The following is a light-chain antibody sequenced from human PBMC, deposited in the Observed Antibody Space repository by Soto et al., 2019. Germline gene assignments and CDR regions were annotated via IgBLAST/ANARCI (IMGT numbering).Light chain of an antibody. V-gene: IGKV3-15*01. J-gene: IGKJ1*01. CDR3: HQYDTWPQT. Sequence: IVMTQSPATLSVSPGERATLPCRASQSISSNLAWYQQKPGQAPTLLIHSASSRATGVPARFSGSGSGTEFTLTINSLQSEDFAVYYCHQYDTWPQTFGRGTKVDIK. CDR2: SAS. CDR1: QSISSN.